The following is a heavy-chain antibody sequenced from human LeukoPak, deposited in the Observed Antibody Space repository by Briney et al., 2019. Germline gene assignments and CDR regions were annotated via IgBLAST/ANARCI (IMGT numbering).Heavy chain of an antibody. CDR2: IKSKTDGGTT. D-gene: IGHD3-22*01. J-gene: IGHJ4*02. CDR1: GFTSSNAW. CDR3: TTGDSYDSSGLAPLDY. Sequence: PGGSLRLSCAASGFTSSNAWMSWVRQAPGKGLEWVGRIKSKTDGGTTDYAAPVKGRFTISRDDSKNTLYLQMNSLKTEDAAVYYCTTGDSYDSSGLAPLDYWGQGTLVTVSS. V-gene: IGHV3-15*01.